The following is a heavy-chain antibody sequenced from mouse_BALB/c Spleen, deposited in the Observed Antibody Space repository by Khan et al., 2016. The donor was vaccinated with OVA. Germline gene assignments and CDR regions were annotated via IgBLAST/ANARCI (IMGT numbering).Heavy chain of an antibody. D-gene: IGHD1-2*01. CDR1: GFSLTTYG. CDR3: AGCATGTRNCSVMDF. Sequence: QVQLKESGPGLVAPSQSLSITCTVSGFSLTTYGVNWVRQPPGKGLEWLGVIWGDGNINYLSALISRLSITKDNSKSQVFLKLNRLQNDDTATYYCAGCATGTRNCSVMDFWGQGTTVTGSP. J-gene: IGHJ1*01. CDR2: IWGDGNI. V-gene: IGHV2-3*01.